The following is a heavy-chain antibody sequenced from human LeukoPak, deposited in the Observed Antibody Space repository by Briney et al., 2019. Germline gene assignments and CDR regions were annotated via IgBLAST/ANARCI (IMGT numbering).Heavy chain of an antibody. CDR1: GFTFSTHW. V-gene: IGHV3-7*01. Sequence: GGSLRLSCAASGFTFSTHWMSWVRQAPGKGLEWVAKIKEDGSEKDYVDSVKGRFTISRDNAKNSLSLQMQSLRDEDTAVYYCVRDQGYCTSASCRGDAFDVWGQGSMVSVSS. D-gene: IGHD2-2*01. J-gene: IGHJ3*01. CDR2: IKEDGSEK. CDR3: VRDQGYCTSASCRGDAFDV.